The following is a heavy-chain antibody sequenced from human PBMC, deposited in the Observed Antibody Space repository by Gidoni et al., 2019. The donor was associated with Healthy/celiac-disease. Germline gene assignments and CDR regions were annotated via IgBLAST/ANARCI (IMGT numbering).Heavy chain of an antibody. CDR3: AHTVRWGYCGGDCPMETYYY. Sequence: QITLKESGPTLVKPTQTLTLTCTFSGFALSTSGVGVGWIRQPPGKVLEWLALIYWDDDKRYSPSLKSRLTITKDTSKNQVVLTMTNMDPVDTATYYCAHTVRWGYCGGDCPMETYYYWGQGTLVTVSS. J-gene: IGHJ4*02. D-gene: IGHD2-21*02. CDR2: IYWDDDK. CDR1: GFALSTSGVG. V-gene: IGHV2-5*02.